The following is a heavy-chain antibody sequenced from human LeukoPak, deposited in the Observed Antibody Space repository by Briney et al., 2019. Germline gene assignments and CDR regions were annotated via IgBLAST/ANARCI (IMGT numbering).Heavy chain of an antibody. CDR2: INPNSGGT. D-gene: IGHD3-22*01. CDR3: ARSLYYYDSSGYYCFDY. V-gene: IGHV1-2*06. Sequence: ASVKVSCKASGYTFTGYYMHWVRQAPGQGLEWMGRINPNSGGTNYAQKFQGRVTMTRDTSISTAYMELSRLRSDDTAVYYCARSLYYYDSSGYYCFDYWGQGTLVTVSS. CDR1: GYTFTGYY. J-gene: IGHJ4*02.